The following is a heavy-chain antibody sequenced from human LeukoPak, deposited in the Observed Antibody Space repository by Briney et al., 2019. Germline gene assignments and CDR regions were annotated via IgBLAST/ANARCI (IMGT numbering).Heavy chain of an antibody. V-gene: IGHV1-18*01. J-gene: IGHJ6*02. CDR1: GYTFTSFS. CDR2: ISAYNGDT. CDR3: ATRSSLYYYYGMDV. D-gene: IGHD6-13*01. Sequence: ASVKVSCKTSGYTFTSFSITWVRQAPGQGLEWMGWISAYNGDTQYAQNLQGRVTMTTDTSTSTGYMELRSLRSDDTAVYYCATRSSLYYYYGMDVWGQGTTVTVSS.